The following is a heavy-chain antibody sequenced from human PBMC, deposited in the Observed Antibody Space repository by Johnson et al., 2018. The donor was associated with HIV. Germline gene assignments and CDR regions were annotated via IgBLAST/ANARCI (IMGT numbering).Heavy chain of an antibody. J-gene: IGHJ3*02. V-gene: IGHV3-13*01. D-gene: IGHD3-3*01. CDR2: IGTAGDT. Sequence: ELLVESGGGAVQPGRSLRLSCEASGFTFSSYDMHWVRQATGKGLEWVSAIGTAGDTYYPGSVKGRFTISRENAKNSLYLQMNSLRAGDTAVYYCARGVPFGVVRLGYRAFDIWGQGTMVTVSS. CDR1: GFTFSSYD. CDR3: ARGVPFGVVRLGYRAFDI.